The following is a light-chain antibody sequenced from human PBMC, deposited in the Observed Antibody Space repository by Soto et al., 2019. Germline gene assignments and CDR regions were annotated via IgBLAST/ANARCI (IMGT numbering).Light chain of an antibody. J-gene: IGKJ1*01. CDR2: KAS. Sequence: DIQMTQSPSSLSASLGDTVTITCQASQTISSWLAWYQQKPGKAPKLLIYKASTLKSGVPSRFSGSGSGTEFTLTISSLQPDDFATYYCQHYNSYSEAFGQGTKVELK. CDR3: QHYNSYSEA. V-gene: IGKV1-5*03. CDR1: QTISSW.